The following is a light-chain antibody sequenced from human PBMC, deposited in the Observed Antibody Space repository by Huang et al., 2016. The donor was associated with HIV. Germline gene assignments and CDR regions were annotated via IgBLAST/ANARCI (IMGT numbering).Light chain of an antibody. V-gene: IGKV3-15*01. CDR1: QSVGSK. J-gene: IGKJ2*01. Sequence: VMLQTPATLSVSPGARATLSCRASQSVGSKLGWFQQKPGQAPRLLIHGASTRATGIRARFSGSGSGTEFTLAISSLQSEDFAGYYCQQYNNWPYTVGQGTRLGIK. CDR2: GAS. CDR3: QQYNNWPYT.